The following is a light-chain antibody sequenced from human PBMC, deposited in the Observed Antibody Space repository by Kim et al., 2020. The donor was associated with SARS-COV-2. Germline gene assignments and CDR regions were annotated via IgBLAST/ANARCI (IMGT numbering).Light chain of an antibody. J-gene: IGLJ3*02. CDR2: EVN. Sequence: GQSLPISCTGTSSDVGGYNYVSWYQQHPGKAPKLMIYEVNKRPSGVPERFSGSKSGNTASLTVSGLQAEDEADYYCSSYGGSSNLVFGGGTQLTVL. CDR1: SSDVGGYNY. V-gene: IGLV2-8*01. CDR3: SSYGGSSNLV.